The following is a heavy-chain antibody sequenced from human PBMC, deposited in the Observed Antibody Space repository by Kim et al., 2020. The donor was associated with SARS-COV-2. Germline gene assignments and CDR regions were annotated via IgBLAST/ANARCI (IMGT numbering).Heavy chain of an antibody. Sequence: GGSLRLSCAASGFTFSSYGMHWVRQAPGKGLEWVAVIWYDGSNKYYADSVKGRFTISRDNSKNTLYLQMNSLRAEDTAVYYCARDPGVGRFLGSADYYGMDVWGQGTTVTVSS. CDR1: GFTFSSYG. J-gene: IGHJ6*02. D-gene: IGHD3-3*01. CDR2: IWYDGSNK. CDR3: ARDPGVGRFLGSADYYGMDV. V-gene: IGHV3-33*01.